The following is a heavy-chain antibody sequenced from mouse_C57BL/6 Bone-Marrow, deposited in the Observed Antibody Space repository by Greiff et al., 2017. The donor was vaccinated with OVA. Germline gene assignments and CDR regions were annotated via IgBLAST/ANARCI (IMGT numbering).Heavy chain of an antibody. V-gene: IGHV5-9*01. CDR3: GRHQLGETFAY. Sequence: EVMLVESGGGLVKPGGSLKLSCAASGFTFSSYTMSWVRQTPEKRLEWVATISGGGGNTYYPDSVKGRFTISRDNAKNTLYLQMSNMRSEDTALDYFGRHQLGETFAYWGQGTLVTVSA. CDR2: ISGGGGNT. CDR1: GFTFSSYT. D-gene: IGHD4-1*02. J-gene: IGHJ3*01.